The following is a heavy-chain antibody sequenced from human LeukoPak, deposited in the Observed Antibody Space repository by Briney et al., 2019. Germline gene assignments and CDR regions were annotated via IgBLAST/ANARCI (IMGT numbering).Heavy chain of an antibody. D-gene: IGHD3-22*01. V-gene: IGHV4-59*08. CDR3: ARLPYYYDSSGYH. Sequence: SSETLSLTCTISDGSISSYYWNWIRQSPGKGLEWIGHIHYSGSTNYNPSLKSRVTISVDTSKNQFSLKLSSVTAADTAVYYCARLPYYYDSSGYHWGQGTLVTVSS. J-gene: IGHJ4*02. CDR2: IHYSGST. CDR1: DGSISSYY.